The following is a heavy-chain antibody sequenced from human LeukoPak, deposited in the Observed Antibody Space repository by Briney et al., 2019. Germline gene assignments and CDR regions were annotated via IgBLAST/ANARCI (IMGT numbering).Heavy chain of an antibody. CDR2: ISGTGGST. J-gene: IGHJ4*02. CDR1: GFTFSSYA. D-gene: IGHD2-15*01. CDR3: AKDCPYGLHCSGGNCYFGDY. V-gene: IGHV3-23*01. Sequence: PGGSLRLSCAASGFTFSSYAMSWVRQAPGKGLEWVSGISGTGGSTYYADSVKGRFTISRDNSKNTLYLQMNNLRAEDTAVYYCAKDCPYGLHCSGGNCYFGDYWGPGTRVTVSS.